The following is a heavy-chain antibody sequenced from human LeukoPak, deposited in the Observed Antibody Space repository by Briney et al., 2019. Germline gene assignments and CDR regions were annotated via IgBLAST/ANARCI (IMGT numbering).Heavy chain of an antibody. V-gene: IGHV4-39*07. CDR1: GGSISSYY. Sequence: PSETLSLTCTVSGGSISSYYWVWIRQPPGKGLEWIGNIYHSGGTYYNPSLKSRVTISVDKSKNQFSLKLSSVTAADTAVYYCAMGYSYGYFDIWGQGTMVTVSS. CDR2: IYHSGGT. J-gene: IGHJ3*02. D-gene: IGHD5-18*01. CDR3: AMGYSYGYFDI.